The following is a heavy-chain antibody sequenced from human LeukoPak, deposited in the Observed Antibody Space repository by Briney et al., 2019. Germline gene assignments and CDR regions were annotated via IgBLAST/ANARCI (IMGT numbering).Heavy chain of an antibody. J-gene: IGHJ6*02. Sequence: GGSLRLSCAASGFTFSSYAMHLVRQAPGKGLEWVAVISYDGSNKYYADSVKGRFTISRDNSKNTLYLQMNSLRAEDTAVYYCARDYYGMDVWGQGTTVTVSS. V-gene: IGHV3-30-3*01. CDR2: ISYDGSNK. CDR1: GFTFSSYA. CDR3: ARDYYGMDV.